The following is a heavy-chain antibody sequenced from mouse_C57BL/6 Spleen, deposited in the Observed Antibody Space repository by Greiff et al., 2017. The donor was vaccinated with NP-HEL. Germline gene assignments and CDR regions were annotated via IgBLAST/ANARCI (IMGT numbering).Heavy chain of an antibody. CDR2: IRLKSDNYAT. Sequence: EVKLEESGGGLVQPGGSMKLSCVASGFTFSNYWMNWVRQSPEKGLEWVAQIRLKSDNYATHYAESVKGRFTISRDDSKSSVYLQMNNLRAEGTGIYYCTGGYDYDDAMDYWGQGTSVTVSS. D-gene: IGHD2-4*01. CDR3: TGGYDYDDAMDY. V-gene: IGHV6-3*01. CDR1: GFTFSNYW. J-gene: IGHJ4*01.